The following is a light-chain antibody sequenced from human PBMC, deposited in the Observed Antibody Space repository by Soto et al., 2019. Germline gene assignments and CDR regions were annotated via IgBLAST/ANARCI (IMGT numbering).Light chain of an antibody. V-gene: IGLV2-14*01. CDR2: EVS. CDR1: SSDVGGYKF. J-gene: IGLJ1*01. CDR3: GSYTGSIYV. Sequence: QSFLTQPASVSGSPGQSITISCTGTSSDVGGYKFVSWYQQHPGKAPKLMIYEVSNRPSGVSSRFSGSKSGNTASLTISGLQAEDEADYYCGSYTGSIYVFGPGTKLTVL.